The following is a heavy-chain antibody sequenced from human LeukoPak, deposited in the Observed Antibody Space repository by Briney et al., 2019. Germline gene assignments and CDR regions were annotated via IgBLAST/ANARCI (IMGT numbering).Heavy chain of an antibody. D-gene: IGHD3-10*01. CDR1: GYTFTSYW. Sequence: GESLKISCQASGYTFTSYWIGWVRQMPGKGLECMGIIYPDDSDTTYSPSFQGQVTISADKSFSTAYLQWSSLKASDTAIYYCARLGGDTYYFGSASYPNWYFDLWGRGTLVTVSS. CDR2: IYPDDSDT. V-gene: IGHV5-51*01. CDR3: ARLGGDTYYFGSASYPNWYFDL. J-gene: IGHJ2*01.